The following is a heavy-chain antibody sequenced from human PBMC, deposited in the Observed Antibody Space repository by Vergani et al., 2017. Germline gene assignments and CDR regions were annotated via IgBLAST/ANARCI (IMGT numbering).Heavy chain of an antibody. D-gene: IGHD3-10*01. V-gene: IGHV4-61*02. CDR1: GGSISAGYYF. J-gene: IGHJ3*01. CDR2: ISASGNA. CDR3: ARRSGGYYSCCKVHPLRTAFDV. Sequence: QVQLQASGPGRVKPSQTLSLTCTMSGGSISAGYYFWSWIRQPAGKGLEWLGHISASGNASHSPSLKTGVSMSVDTSRNQFSLTVTSVTAADTAIYFCARRSGGYYSCCKVHPLRTAFDVWGHGTVVTDSS.